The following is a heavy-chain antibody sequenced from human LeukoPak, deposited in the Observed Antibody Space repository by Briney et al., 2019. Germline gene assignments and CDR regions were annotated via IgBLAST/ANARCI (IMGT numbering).Heavy chain of an antibody. Sequence: SESLSLTCTVSGGSISSYYWSWIRQPPGKGLEWIGYIYYSGSTNYNPSLKSRVTISVDTSKNQFSLKLSSVTAADTAVYYCASGIDYGEYYFDYWGQGTLVTVSS. V-gene: IGHV4-59*01. CDR3: ASGIDYGEYYFDY. CDR2: IYYSGST. CDR1: GGSISSYY. D-gene: IGHD4-17*01. J-gene: IGHJ4*02.